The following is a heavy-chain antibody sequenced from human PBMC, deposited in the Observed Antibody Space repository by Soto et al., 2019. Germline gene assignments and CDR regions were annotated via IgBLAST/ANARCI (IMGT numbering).Heavy chain of an antibody. CDR3: ARGIATGQLDP. D-gene: IGHD2-15*01. Sequence: ASVKVSCKASGYTFARYTMNWVRQAPGQRLEWMGWINPDNGNTKSSQKFQDRVIITRDTSASTAYMDLSSLRSEDTAVYYCARGIATGQLDPWGQGTLVTVSS. J-gene: IGHJ5*02. CDR2: INPDNGNT. V-gene: IGHV1-3*01. CDR1: GYTFARYT.